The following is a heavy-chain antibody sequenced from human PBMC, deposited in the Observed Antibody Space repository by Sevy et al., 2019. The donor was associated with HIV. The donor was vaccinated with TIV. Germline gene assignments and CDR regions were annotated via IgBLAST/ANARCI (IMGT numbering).Heavy chain of an antibody. CDR1: GFTFNNYA. V-gene: IGHV3-23*01. CDR3: AKHYIHDIADGWYFDL. D-gene: IGHD6-13*01. Sequence: GGSLRLSCAASGFTFNNYAMSWVRQAPGKGLEGKGLEWVSTISGGGGGTYYADSVRGRFTTSSDNSKNTLYLQVNSLRVEETAVYYCAKHYIHDIADGWYFDLWGRGTLVTVSS. CDR2: ISGGGGGT. J-gene: IGHJ2*01.